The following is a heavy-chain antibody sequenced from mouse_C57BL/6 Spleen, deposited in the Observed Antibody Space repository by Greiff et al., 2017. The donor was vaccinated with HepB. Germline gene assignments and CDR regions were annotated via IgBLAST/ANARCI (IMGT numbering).Heavy chain of an antibody. CDR3: ARDGVRTWFAY. Sequence: VQLQQSGPVLVKPGASVKMSCKASGYTFTDYYMNWVKQSHGKSLEWIGVINPYNGGTSYNQKFKGKATLTVDKSSSTAYMELNSLTSEDSAVEYCARDGVRTWFAYWGQGTLVTVSA. D-gene: IGHD2-3*01. CDR2: INPYNGGT. J-gene: IGHJ3*01. CDR1: GYTFTDYY. V-gene: IGHV1-19*01.